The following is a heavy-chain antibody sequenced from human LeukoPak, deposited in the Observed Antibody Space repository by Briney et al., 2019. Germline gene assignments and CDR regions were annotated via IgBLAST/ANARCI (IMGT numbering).Heavy chain of an antibody. V-gene: IGHV1-69*13. CDR1: GGTFSSYP. CDR3: ARVGGHCSSASCYGSY. J-gene: IGHJ4*02. CDR2: IIPILGTA. Sequence: ASVKVSCKASGGTFSSYPIIWVRQAHGQGLEWMGGIIPILGTANYAQKFQGRVTIAADESTTTAYMELSSLRSEDTAVYYCARVGGHCSSASCYGSYWGQGTLVSVSS. D-gene: IGHD2-2*01.